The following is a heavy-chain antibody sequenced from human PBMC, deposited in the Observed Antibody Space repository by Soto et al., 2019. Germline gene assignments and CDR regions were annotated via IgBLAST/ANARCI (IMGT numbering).Heavy chain of an antibody. J-gene: IGHJ4*02. D-gene: IGHD1-26*01. Sequence: GGSLRLSCAASGFTFSSYAMHWVRQAPGKGLEWVAVISYDGSNKYYADSVKGRFTISRDSSKNTLYLQMNSLRAEDTAAYYCARETIVGATAFDYWGQGTLVTVSS. CDR1: GFTFSSYA. CDR3: ARETIVGATAFDY. V-gene: IGHV3-30-3*01. CDR2: ISYDGSNK.